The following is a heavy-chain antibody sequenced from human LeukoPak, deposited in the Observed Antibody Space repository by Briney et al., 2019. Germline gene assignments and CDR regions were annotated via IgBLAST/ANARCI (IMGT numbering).Heavy chain of an antibody. CDR2: INHSGST. V-gene: IGHV4-34*01. CDR1: GGSFSPYY. Sequence: SETLSLTCAVYGGSFSPYYWSWIRQPPGKGLEWIGEINHSGSTNYNPSLKSRVTISVDTSKNQFSLKLSSVTAADTAVYYCARHYYDSTGYYYFDYWGQGTLVTVSS. CDR3: ARHYYDSTGYYYFDY. J-gene: IGHJ4*02. D-gene: IGHD3-22*01.